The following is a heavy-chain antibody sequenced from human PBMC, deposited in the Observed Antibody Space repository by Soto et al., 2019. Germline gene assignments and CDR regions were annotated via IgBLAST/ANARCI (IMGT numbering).Heavy chain of an antibody. J-gene: IGHJ4*02. V-gene: IGHV4-34*01. CDR2: INHSGST. D-gene: IGHD6-13*01. CDR1: GGSFSGYY. Sequence: SETLSLTCAVYGGSFSGYYWSWIRQPPGKGLEWIGEINHSGSTNYNPSLKSRVTISVDTSKNQFSLKLSSVTAADTAVYYCAGHIAAVGTTTSYWGQGTLVTVSS. CDR3: AGHIAAVGTTTSY.